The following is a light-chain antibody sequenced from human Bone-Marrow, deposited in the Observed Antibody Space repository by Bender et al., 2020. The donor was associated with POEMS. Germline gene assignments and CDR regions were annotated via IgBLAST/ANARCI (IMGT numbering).Light chain of an antibody. V-gene: IGLV2-14*03. J-gene: IGLJ1*01. Sequence: QSALTQPASVSGSPGQSITISCTGTSSDVGGYNFVTWYQQHPGQAPKLMIYDVSYRPSGVSYRFSGSKSGNTASLTISGLQAEDGADYYGSSYTRRMPTYVFGPGTKVTVL. CDR1: SSDVGGYNF. CDR2: DVS. CDR3: SSYTRRMPTYV.